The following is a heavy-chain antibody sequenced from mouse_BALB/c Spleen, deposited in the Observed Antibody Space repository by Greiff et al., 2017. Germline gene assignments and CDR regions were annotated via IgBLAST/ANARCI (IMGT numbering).Heavy chain of an antibody. CDR3: VRHGDYGSFFDY. CDR1: GFTFNTYA. J-gene: IGHJ2*01. Sequence: EVKLVESGGGLVQPKGSLKLSCAASGFTFNTYAMNWVRQAPGKGLEWVARIRSKSNNYATYYADSVKDRFTISRDDSQSMLYLQMNNLKTEDTAMYYCVRHGDYGSFFDYWGQGTTLTVSS. CDR2: IRSKSNNYAT. D-gene: IGHD1-2*01. V-gene: IGHV10-1*02.